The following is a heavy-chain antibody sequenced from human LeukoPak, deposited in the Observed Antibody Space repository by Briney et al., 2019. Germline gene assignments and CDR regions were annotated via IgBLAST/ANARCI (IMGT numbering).Heavy chain of an antibody. CDR1: GYTFIRYG. V-gene: IGHV1-18*01. Sequence: ASVKVSCKASGYTFIRYGISWVRQAPGQGLEWMGWISGDNGNTNYAQKLQGRVIMTTDTSTSTAYMELRSLRSDDTAVYYCARDGTKLAWFGELRITRYYYYMDVWGKGTTVTISS. CDR2: ISGDNGNT. D-gene: IGHD3-10*01. CDR3: ARDGTKLAWFGELRITRYYYYMDV. J-gene: IGHJ6*03.